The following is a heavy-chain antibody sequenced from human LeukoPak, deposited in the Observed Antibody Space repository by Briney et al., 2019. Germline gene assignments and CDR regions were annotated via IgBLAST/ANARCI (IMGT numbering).Heavy chain of an antibody. CDR2: INSDGRTT. V-gene: IGHV3-74*01. D-gene: IGHD1-14*01. CDR3: ARTYNKSPLDY. Sequence: GGSLRLSCAASGFTFSNNRMHWVRQAPGKGLVWVSRINSDGRTTTYADSVKGRFTISRDNAKNTLYLQMNSLRAEDTAVYYCARTYNKSPLDYWGQGTLVTVSS. J-gene: IGHJ4*02. CDR1: GFTFSNNR.